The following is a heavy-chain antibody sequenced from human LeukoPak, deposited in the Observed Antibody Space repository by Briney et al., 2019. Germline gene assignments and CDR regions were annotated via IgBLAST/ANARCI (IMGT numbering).Heavy chain of an antibody. J-gene: IGHJ6*03. CDR3: ARTTGYSSSWYNYYYMDV. V-gene: IGHV4-38-2*02. Sequence: PSETLSLTCTVSGYSISSGYYWSWIRQPPGKGLEWIGEINHSGSTNYNPSLKSRVTISVDTSKNQFSLKLSSVTAADTAVYYCARTTGYSSSWYNYYYMDVWGKGTTVTVSS. CDR1: GYSISSGYY. D-gene: IGHD6-13*01. CDR2: INHSGST.